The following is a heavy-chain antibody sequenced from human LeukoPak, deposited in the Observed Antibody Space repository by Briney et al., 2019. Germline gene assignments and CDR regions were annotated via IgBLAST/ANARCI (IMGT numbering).Heavy chain of an antibody. J-gene: IGHJ6*03. D-gene: IGHD6-6*01. V-gene: IGHV4-59*01. Sequence: SETLSLTCTVSGGSISSYCWSWIRQPPGKGLEWIGYFHYSGSTNYNPSLKSRVTISVDTSKNQFSLKLSSVTAADTAVYYCARTAARYYMDVWGKGTTVTVSS. CDR2: FHYSGST. CDR3: ARTAARYYMDV. CDR1: GGSISSYC.